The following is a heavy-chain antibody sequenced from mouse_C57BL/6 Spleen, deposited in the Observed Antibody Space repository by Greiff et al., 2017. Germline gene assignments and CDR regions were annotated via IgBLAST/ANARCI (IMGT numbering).Heavy chain of an antibody. J-gene: IGHJ2*01. CDR3: ESHGISYGYDFDY. CDR1: GYTFTSYW. CDR2: IDPSDSYT. V-gene: IGHV1-69*01. D-gene: IGHD1-1*01. Sequence: QVQLQQPGAELVMPGASVKLSCKASGYTFTSYWMHWVKQRPGQGLEWIGEIDPSDSYTNYNQKFKGKSTLTVDKSSSTAYMQLSSLTSEDSAVYYCESHGISYGYDFDYWGQGATLTVSS.